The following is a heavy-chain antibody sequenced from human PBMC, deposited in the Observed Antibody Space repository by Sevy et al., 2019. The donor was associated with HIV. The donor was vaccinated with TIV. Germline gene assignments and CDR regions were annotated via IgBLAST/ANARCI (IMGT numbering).Heavy chain of an antibody. D-gene: IGHD1-1*01. V-gene: IGHV3-30*04. CDR2: ISHDERTT. Sequence: GGSLRLSCAASGFTFSSYAMSWVRQAPGKGLEWVAVISHDERTTYYADSVKGRFTISRDNSKNTLYLQMDSLRPEDTTIYYCARDPGNSGNYWGQGTLVTVSS. J-gene: IGHJ4*02. CDR3: ARDPGNSGNY. CDR1: GFTFSSYA.